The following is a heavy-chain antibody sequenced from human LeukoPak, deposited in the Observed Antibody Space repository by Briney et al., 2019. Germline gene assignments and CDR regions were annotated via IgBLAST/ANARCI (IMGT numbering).Heavy chain of an antibody. D-gene: IGHD2-21*02. V-gene: IGHV3-30*18. CDR3: AKDITYCGGDCYSGYYGMDV. CDR1: GFTFSSYG. J-gene: IGHJ6*02. CDR2: ISYDGSNK. Sequence: RSLRLSCAAPGFTFSSYGMHWVRQAPGKGLEWVAVISYDGSNKYYADSVKGRFTISRDNSKNTLYLQMNSLRAEDTAVYYCAKDITYCGGDCYSGYYGMDVWGQGTTVTVSS.